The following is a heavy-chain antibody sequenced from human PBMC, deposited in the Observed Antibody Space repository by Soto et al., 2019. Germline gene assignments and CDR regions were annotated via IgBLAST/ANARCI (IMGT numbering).Heavy chain of an antibody. J-gene: IGHJ4*02. CDR1: GFTFSSYA. Sequence: EVQLLDSGGGLVQPGGSLRLSCAASGFTFSSYAMTWVRQAPGKGLEWVSAISLSAASTYYADSVKGRFTISRDNSKNTLYLQMNSLRAEDTAIYYCAKDRFGWDFDYRGQGALVTVSS. CDR2: ISLSAAST. D-gene: IGHD3-10*01. V-gene: IGHV3-23*01. CDR3: AKDRFGWDFDY.